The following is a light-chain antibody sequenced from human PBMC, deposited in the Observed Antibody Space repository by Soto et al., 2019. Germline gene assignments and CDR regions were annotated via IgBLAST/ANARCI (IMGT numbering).Light chain of an antibody. J-gene: IGLJ1*01. V-gene: IGLV2-14*03. Sequence: QSVLTQPASVSGSPGQSITISCTGTSSDVGAYTFVSWYQQHPDKVPKLMIFDVSRRPSGVSDRFSGSKSGNTASLTISGLQPEDEADYYCSSYTSSSTHVSGSGTKLTVL. CDR2: DVS. CDR3: SSYTSSSTHV. CDR1: SSDVGAYTF.